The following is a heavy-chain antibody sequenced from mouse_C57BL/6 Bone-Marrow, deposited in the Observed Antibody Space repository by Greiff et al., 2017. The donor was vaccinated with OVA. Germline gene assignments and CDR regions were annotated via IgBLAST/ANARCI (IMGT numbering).Heavy chain of an antibody. CDR3: ARIAGVSYWYCDV. CDR2: IWWDDDK. V-gene: IGHV8-8*01. D-gene: IGHD2-2*01. J-gene: IGHJ1*03. CDR1: GFSLSTFGMG. Sequence: QVQLKESGPGILQPSQTLSLTCSFSGFSLSTFGMGVGWIRQPSGKGLEWLAHIWWDDDKYYNPALKSRLTISKDTAKNQVCLKIANVDTADTATDYCARIAGVSYWYCDVWGTGTTVTVSS.